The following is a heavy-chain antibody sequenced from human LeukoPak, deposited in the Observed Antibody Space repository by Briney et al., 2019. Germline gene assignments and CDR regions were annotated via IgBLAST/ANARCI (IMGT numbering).Heavy chain of an antibody. CDR3: AKRGRTSGGYEYYFEH. V-gene: IGHV3-23*01. CDR1: GFTFSSYG. D-gene: IGHD5-12*01. Sequence: PGGSLRLSCAASGFTFSSYGMHWVRQAPGEGLEWVSALSGSGGSTFYADSVKGRFTISRDNSKNTLYLQMNSLRAEDTAVYYCAKRGRTSGGYEYYFEHWGQGTLVTASS. CDR2: LSGSGGST. J-gene: IGHJ4*02.